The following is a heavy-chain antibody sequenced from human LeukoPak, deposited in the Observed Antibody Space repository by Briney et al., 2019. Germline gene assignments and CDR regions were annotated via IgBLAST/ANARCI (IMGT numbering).Heavy chain of an antibody. Sequence: ASVKVSCKASGYTFTGYYLHWLRQAPGQGLEWIGRINPKSGDTNYAQKFQGRVTMTRDTSINTACMELTSLRSDDTAVYYCATGTSSTTNWNWFDPWGQGTLVTVSS. CDR1: GYTFTGYY. V-gene: IGHV1-2*06. J-gene: IGHJ5*02. CDR3: ATGTSSTTNWNWFDP. D-gene: IGHD2-2*01. CDR2: INPKSGDT.